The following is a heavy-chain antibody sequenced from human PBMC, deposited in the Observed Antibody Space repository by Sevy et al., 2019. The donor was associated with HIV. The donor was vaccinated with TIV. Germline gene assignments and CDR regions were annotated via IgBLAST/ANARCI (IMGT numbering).Heavy chain of an antibody. CDR2: IAYSGTNK. J-gene: IGHJ4*02. Sequence: EGSLRLSCAASGFTFTLYAIHWVHQAPGKELEWVALIAYSGTNKYYADSVKGRFTISRDDSKNTAYLQMNNLRTDYTAVYYCARVAVEYCTDDCYHRFDYWGQGTQVTVSS. CDR3: ARVAVEYCTDDCYHRFDY. V-gene: IGHV3-30-3*01. CDR1: GFTFTLYA. D-gene: IGHD2-21*02.